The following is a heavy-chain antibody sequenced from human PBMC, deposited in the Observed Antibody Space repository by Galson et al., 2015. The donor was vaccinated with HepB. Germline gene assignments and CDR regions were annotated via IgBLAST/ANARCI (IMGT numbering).Heavy chain of an antibody. Sequence: SLRLSCAASGFNFNNYAMHWVRQAPGKGLEWVALISYDGSDKYFADSVKGRFTISRDNSKNTLYLQMNGLRPEDTAVYYCARVIPSGTYYAFDIWGQGTMVTVSS. D-gene: IGHD1-26*01. CDR1: GFNFNNYA. CDR2: ISYDGSDK. CDR3: ARVIPSGTYYAFDI. V-gene: IGHV3-30-3*01. J-gene: IGHJ3*02.